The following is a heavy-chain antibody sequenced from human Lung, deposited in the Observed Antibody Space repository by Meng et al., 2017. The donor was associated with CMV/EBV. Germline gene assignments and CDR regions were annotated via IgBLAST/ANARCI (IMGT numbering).Heavy chain of an antibody. Sequence: SXTXSLXCTVSGGSIGSSSYYWGWIRQPPGKGLEWIGSIYYSGSTYYNPSLKSRVTIPVDTSKNQFSLKLSSVTAADTAVYYCARYGGVVVVPAAIPADYWXQGTLVTVSS. D-gene: IGHD2-2*02. CDR1: GGSIGSSSYY. CDR3: ARYGGVVVVPAAIPADY. V-gene: IGHV4-39*01. J-gene: IGHJ4*02. CDR2: IYYSGST.